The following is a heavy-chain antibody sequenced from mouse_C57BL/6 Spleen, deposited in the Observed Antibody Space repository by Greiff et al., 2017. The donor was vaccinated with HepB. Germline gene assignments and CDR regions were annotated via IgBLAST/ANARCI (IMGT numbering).Heavy chain of an antibody. D-gene: IGHD2-4*01. CDR1: GFTFSDYY. CDR2: INYDGSST. Sequence: EVKLMESEGGLVQPGSSMKLSCTASGFTFSDYYMAWVRQVPEKGLEWVANINYDGSSTYYLDSLKSRFIISRDNAKNILYLQMSSLKSEDTATYYCAREMDYDYYFDYWGQGTTLTVSS. CDR3: AREMDYDYYFDY. V-gene: IGHV5-16*01. J-gene: IGHJ2*01.